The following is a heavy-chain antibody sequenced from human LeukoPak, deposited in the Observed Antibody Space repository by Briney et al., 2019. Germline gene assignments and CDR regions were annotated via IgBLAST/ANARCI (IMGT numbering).Heavy chain of an antibody. V-gene: IGHV1-2*02. D-gene: IGHD4/OR15-4a*01. CDR1: GYTFTGYY. CDR2: INPNSGGT. Sequence: ASVKVSCKTSGYTFTGYYMHWVRQAPGQGLEWMGWINPNSGGTNYAQRFQGRVTMTRDTSISTAYMELSRLRSDDSAVYYCARVPELGGLTEDYWGQGTLVTVSS. J-gene: IGHJ4*02. CDR3: ARVPELGGLTEDY.